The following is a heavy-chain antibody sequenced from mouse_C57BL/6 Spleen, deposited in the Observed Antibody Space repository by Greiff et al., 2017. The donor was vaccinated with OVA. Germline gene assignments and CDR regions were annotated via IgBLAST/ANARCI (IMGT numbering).Heavy chain of an antibody. CDR3: ARHEVTTGTVLLGYFDV. CDR2: FYPGSGSI. CDR1: GYTFTEYT. V-gene: IGHV1-62-2*01. D-gene: IGHD4-1*02. Sequence: QVQLMESGAELVKPGASVKLSCKASGYTFTEYTIHWVKQRSGQGLEWIGWFYPGSGSIKYNEKFKDKATLTADKSSSTVYMELSRLTSEDSAVYFCARHEVTTGTVLLGYFDVWGTGTTVTVSS. J-gene: IGHJ1*03.